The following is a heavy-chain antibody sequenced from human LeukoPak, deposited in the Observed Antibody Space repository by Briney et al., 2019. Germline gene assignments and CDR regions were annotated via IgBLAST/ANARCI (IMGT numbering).Heavy chain of an antibody. J-gene: IGHJ4*02. D-gene: IGHD3-22*01. CDR2: ISWNSGSI. CDR3: AKDYYDSSGHLDY. V-gene: IGHV3-9*01. CDR1: GFTFDDYA. Sequence: GGSLRLSCAASGFTFDDYAMHWVRQAPGKGLEWVSGISWNSGSIGYADSVKGRFIISRDNAKNSLYLQMNSLRAEDTALYYCAKDYYDSSGHLDYWGQGTLVTVSS.